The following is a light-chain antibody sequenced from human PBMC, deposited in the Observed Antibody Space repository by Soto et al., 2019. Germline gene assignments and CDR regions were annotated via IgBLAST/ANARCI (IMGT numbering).Light chain of an antibody. Sequence: QAVVTRPPSASGTPGQRVTISCSGSSSNIESNYVYWYQQLPGSAPKLLIYRNDQRPSGVPDRFSGSKSGTSASLAISGLRSEDEADYYCAAWDDSLSALVFGGGTKLTVL. V-gene: IGLV1-47*01. CDR1: SSNIESNY. CDR2: RND. CDR3: AAWDDSLSALV. J-gene: IGLJ3*02.